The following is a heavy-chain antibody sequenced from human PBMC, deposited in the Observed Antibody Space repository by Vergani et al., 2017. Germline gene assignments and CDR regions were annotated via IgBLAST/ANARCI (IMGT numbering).Heavy chain of an antibody. V-gene: IGHV4-4*02. CDR1: GGSISSSNW. CDR3: ARVHWELIAYYFDY. J-gene: IGHJ4*02. Sequence: QVQLQESGPGLVKPSGTLSLTCAVSGGSISSSNWWSWVRQPPGKGLEWIGEIYPSVSTHYNPSLKSRVTISVDKSKNQFSLKLSSVTAADTAVYYCARVHWELIAYYFDYWGQGTLVTVSS. D-gene: IGHD1-26*01. CDR2: IYPSVST.